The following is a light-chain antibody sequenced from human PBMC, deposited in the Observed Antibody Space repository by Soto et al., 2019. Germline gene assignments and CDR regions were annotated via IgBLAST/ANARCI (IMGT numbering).Light chain of an antibody. CDR2: YAS. J-gene: IGKJ2*01. V-gene: IGKV1-39*01. Sequence: DIQMTQSPSSLSASVGDRVTITCRASQSSTRSLTWYQQKPGKAPKLLIYYASSLQSGVPSRFSGSGSGTDFTLSISSLQPEDFATYSCQQSYRTPYTFGQGTKREIK. CDR1: QSSTRS. CDR3: QQSYRTPYT.